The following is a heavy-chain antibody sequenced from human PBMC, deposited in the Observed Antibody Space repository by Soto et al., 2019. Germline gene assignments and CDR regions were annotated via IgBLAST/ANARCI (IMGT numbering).Heavy chain of an antibody. D-gene: IGHD1-1*01. V-gene: IGHV1-69*01. CDR3: ARSRGYYYYYGMDV. CDR2: ISPIFGTA. CDR1: GGTFSSYA. Sequence: QVQLVQSGAEVKKPGSSVKVSCQASGGTFSSYAISWVRQAPGQGLEWMGGISPIFGTANYAQKFQGRVTITADESTSTAYMELSSLRSEDTAVYYCARSRGYYYYYGMDVWGQGTTVTVS. J-gene: IGHJ6*02.